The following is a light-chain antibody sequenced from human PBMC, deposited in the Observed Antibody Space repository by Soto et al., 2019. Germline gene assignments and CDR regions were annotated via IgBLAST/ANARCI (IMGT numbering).Light chain of an antibody. V-gene: IGKV3-20*01. CDR1: QSVSRTY. J-gene: IGKJ5*01. CDR2: GAS. CDR3: QQFDDSVT. Sequence: EIVMTQSPATLSVSPGERATLSCRASQSVSRTYLAWYQQKPGQAPRLLMYGASDRATGTPGRFSGSGSGTDFTLTISGLEPEDSAVYYCQQFDDSVTFGQGTRLEIK.